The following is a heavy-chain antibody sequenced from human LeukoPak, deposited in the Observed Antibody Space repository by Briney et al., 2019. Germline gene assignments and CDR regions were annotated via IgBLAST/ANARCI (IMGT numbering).Heavy chain of an antibody. CDR2: ISSSSSYI. V-gene: IGHV3-21*01. Sequence: PGGSLRLSCAASGFTFSSYSMNWVRQAPGKGLEWVSSISSSSSYIYYADSVKGRFTISRDNAKNSLYLQMNSLRAEDTAVYYCARDKQLWLPPFGYWGQGTLVTVSS. J-gene: IGHJ4*02. CDR1: GFTFSSYS. D-gene: IGHD5-18*01. CDR3: ARDKQLWLPPFGY.